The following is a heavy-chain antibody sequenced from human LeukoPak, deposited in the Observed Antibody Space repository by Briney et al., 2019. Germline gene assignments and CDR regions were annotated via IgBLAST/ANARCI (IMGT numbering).Heavy chain of an antibody. V-gene: IGHV1-69*10. CDR3: ARHPPYSNYDGWFDP. J-gene: IGHJ5*02. CDR1: GGTFSSYA. CDR2: IIPILGIA. D-gene: IGHD4-11*01. Sequence: ASVTVSCKASGGTFSSYAISWVRQAPGQGLEWMGGIIPILGIANYAQKFQGRVTITADKSTSTAYMELSSLRSEDTAVYYCARHPPYSNYDGWFDPWGQGTLVTVSS.